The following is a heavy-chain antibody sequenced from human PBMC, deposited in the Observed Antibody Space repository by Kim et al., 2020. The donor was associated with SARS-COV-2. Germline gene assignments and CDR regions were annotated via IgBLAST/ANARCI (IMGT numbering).Heavy chain of an antibody. J-gene: IGHJ2*01. Sequence: GGSLRLSCAASGFTFSSYAMSWVRQAPGKGLEWVSAISGSGGSTYYADSVKGRFTISRDNSKNTLYLQMNSLRAEDTAVYYCAKLRDSSGYYYVGYFDLWGRGTLVTVSS. CDR2: ISGSGGST. V-gene: IGHV3-23*01. CDR3: AKLRDSSGYYYVGYFDL. CDR1: GFTFSSYA. D-gene: IGHD3-22*01.